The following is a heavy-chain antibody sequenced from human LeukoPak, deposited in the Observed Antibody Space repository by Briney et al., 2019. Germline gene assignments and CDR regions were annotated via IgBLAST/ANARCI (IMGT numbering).Heavy chain of an antibody. CDR3: AKEKKDIVVVVAASEKNYFDY. J-gene: IGHJ4*02. Sequence: GGSLRLSCAASGFTFSSYGMHWVRQAPGKGLEWVAVISYDGSNKYYADSVKGRFTISRDNSKNTLYLQMNSLRAEDTAVYYCAKEKKDIVVVVAASEKNYFDYWGQGTLVTVSS. CDR2: ISYDGSNK. CDR1: GFTFSSYG. D-gene: IGHD2-15*01. V-gene: IGHV3-30*18.